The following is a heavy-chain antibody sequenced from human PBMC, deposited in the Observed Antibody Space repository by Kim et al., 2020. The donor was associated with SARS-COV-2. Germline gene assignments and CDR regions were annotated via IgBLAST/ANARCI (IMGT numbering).Heavy chain of an antibody. CDR1: GGSISSYY. V-gene: IGHV4-59*01. Sequence: SETLSLTCTVSGGSISSYYWSWIRQPPGKGLEWIGYIYYSGSTNYNPSLKSRVTISVDTTKNQFSLMLSSVTAADTAAYYCARAPRITMVRGAITWFDA. J-gene: IGHJ3*01. D-gene: IGHD3-10*01. CDR3: ARAPRITMVRGAITWFDA. CDR2: IYYSGST.